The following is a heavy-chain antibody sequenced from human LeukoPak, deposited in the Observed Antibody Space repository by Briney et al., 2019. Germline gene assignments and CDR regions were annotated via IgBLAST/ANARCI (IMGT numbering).Heavy chain of an antibody. CDR1: GYTFTSYY. J-gene: IGHJ5*02. V-gene: IGHV1-46*01. D-gene: IGHD6-13*01. Sequence: GASVKVSCKASGYTFTSYYMHWVRQAPGQGLEWMGIINPSGGSTSYAQKFQGRVTMTRDTSTSTVYMELSSLRSEDTAVYYCATWSSSLPAFDPWGQGTLVTVSS. CDR2: INPSGGST. CDR3: ATWSSSLPAFDP.